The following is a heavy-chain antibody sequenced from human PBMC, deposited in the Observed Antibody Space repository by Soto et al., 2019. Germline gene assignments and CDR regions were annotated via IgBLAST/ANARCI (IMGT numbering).Heavy chain of an antibody. CDR3: ARRHPPDEWVVAAISDAFDI. J-gene: IGHJ3*02. CDR2: IDPSDSYT. CDR1: GYSFTSYW. Sequence: LGESLKISCKGSGYSFTSYWISWVRQMPRKGLEWMGRIDPSDSYTNYSPSFQGHVTISADKSISTAYLQWSSLKASDTAMYYCARRHPPDEWVVAAISDAFDIWGQGTMVTVSS. V-gene: IGHV5-10-1*01. D-gene: IGHD2-15*01.